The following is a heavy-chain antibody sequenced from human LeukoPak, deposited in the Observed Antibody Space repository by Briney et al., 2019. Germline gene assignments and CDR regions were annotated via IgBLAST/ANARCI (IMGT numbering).Heavy chain of an antibody. J-gene: IGHJ4*02. CDR3: ARVEYCSGGSCGFDY. V-gene: IGHV1-69*13. CDR2: IIPIFGTA. D-gene: IGHD2-15*01. CDR1: GGTFSSYA. Sequence: GASVKVSCKASGGTFSSYAISWVRQAPGQGLEWMGGIIPIFGTANYAQKFQGRVTITADESTSTAYMELSSLRSEDTAVYYCARVEYCSGGSCGFDYWGQRTLVTVSS.